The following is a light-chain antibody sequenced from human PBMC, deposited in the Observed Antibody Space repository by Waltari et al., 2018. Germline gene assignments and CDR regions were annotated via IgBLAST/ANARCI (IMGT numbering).Light chain of an antibody. V-gene: IGKV3-11*01. J-gene: IGKJ4*01. CDR2: DAS. CDR3: QQRRNWPLT. Sequence: EIVLTPSPATLSLSPGQRATLSCRASPSVSCYLALYQQRPGQAPRLLIYDASNRATGIPARFSGSGSETDFTLTISSLEPEDSAVYYCQQRRNWPLTFGGGTKVEIK. CDR1: PSVSCY.